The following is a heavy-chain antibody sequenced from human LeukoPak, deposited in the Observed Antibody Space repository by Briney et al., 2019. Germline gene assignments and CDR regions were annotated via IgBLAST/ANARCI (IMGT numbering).Heavy chain of an antibody. J-gene: IGHJ4*02. CDR2: IRQDGSEK. V-gene: IGHV3-7*02. CDR3: ARGSGVQVWSSLDY. CDR1: GFTFSKSW. Sequence: GGSLRLSCAASGFTFSKSWMTWVRQAPGKGLEWVANIRQDGSEKYYVDSVKGRFTISRDNAKNPLYLQMNSLRVEDTAVYYCARGSGVQVWSSLDYWGQGTLVTVSS. D-gene: IGHD5-18*01.